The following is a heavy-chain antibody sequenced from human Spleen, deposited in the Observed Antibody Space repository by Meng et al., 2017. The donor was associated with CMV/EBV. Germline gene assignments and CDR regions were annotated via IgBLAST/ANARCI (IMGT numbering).Heavy chain of an antibody. CDR3: ARDRGHPRNVGFDY. J-gene: IGHJ4*02. CDR1: GYSFTSYG. CDR2: ISAYNGKT. V-gene: IGHV1-18*01. D-gene: IGHD5-24*01. Sequence: ASVKVSCKASGYSFTSYGISWVRQAPGQGLEWMGWISAYNGKTNYAQKFQGRVTMTTDTSTSTAYMELRSLRSDDTAVYYCARDRGHPRNVGFDYWGQGTLVTVSS.